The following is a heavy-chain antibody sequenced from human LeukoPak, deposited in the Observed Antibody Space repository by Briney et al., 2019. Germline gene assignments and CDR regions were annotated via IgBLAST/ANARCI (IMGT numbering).Heavy chain of an antibody. CDR3: ARGYCSTNSCYGIYYFDY. V-gene: IGHV1-3*01. CDR2: SNAGKGNT. CDR1: GYSFTNYA. J-gene: IGHJ4*02. Sequence: ASVKVSCKASGYSFTNYAMHWVRQAPGQRLEWMGWSNAGKGNTNYAQKLQGRVTMTTDTSTSTAYMELSSLRSEDTALYYCARGYCSTNSCYGIYYFDYWGQGTLVSVSS. D-gene: IGHD2-2*01.